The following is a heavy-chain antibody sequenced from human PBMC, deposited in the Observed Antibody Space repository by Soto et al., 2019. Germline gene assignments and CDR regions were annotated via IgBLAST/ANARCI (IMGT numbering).Heavy chain of an antibody. CDR1: GFTFDSYA. J-gene: IGHJ3*01. CDR3: AKDTVGGYSFWGGYYGDGLDV. D-gene: IGHD3-3*01. Sequence: EVKLLESGGGLAQPGGSLRLSCVGSGFTFDSYAISWVRQAPGERLQWIAAISGSADGTDYAHSVRGRFTISRDNAKKTVHPQMDSLRIKDTAVYFCAKDTVGGYSFWGGYYGDGLDVWGQGTLVTVS. V-gene: IGHV3-23*01. CDR2: ISGSADGT.